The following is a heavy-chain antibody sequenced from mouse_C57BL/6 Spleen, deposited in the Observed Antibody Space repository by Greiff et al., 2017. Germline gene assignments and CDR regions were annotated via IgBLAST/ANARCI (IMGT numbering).Heavy chain of an antibody. CDR2: ISSASSTI. J-gene: IGHJ2*01. CDR1: GFTFSDYG. V-gene: IGHV5-17*01. CDR3: ARDSYGSSRY. Sequence: DVKLVESGGGLVKPGGSLKLSCAASGFTFSDYGMHWVRQAPEKGLEWVAYISSASSTIYYSDTVKGRFTLSRDNAKNTLFLQMTSLRSEDTAMYYCARDSYGSSRYWGQSTTLTVSS. D-gene: IGHD1-1*01.